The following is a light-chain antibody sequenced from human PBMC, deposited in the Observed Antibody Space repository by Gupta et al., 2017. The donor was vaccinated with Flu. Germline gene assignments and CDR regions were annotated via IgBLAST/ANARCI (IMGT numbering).Light chain of an antibody. CDR2: AAS. CDR1: QGISTY. CDR3: QQGDRCPWT. Sequence: EIQLTQSPSFLSASVGDRVTITCRASQGISTYLAWYQQKPGKPLNLLIYAASFLQSGVPSRFSGLASGTEFTLTISSLQPEDFATYFCQQGDRCPWTFGQGTKVEIK. V-gene: IGKV1-9*01. J-gene: IGKJ1*01.